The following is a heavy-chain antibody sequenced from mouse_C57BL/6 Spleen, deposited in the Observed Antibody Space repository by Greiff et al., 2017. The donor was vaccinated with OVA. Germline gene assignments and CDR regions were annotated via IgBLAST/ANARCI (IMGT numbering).Heavy chain of an antibody. V-gene: IGHV1-53*01. D-gene: IGHD2-4*01. CDR3: AREKGLFDYPFDY. Sequence: QVQLQQPGTELVKPGASVKLSCKASGYTFTSYWMHWVKQRPGQGLEWIGNINPSNGGTNYNEKFKSKATLTVDNSSSTAYMQLSSLTSEDSAVYYGAREKGLFDYPFDYWGQGTTLTVSS. CDR2: INPSNGGT. J-gene: IGHJ2*01. CDR1: GYTFTSYW.